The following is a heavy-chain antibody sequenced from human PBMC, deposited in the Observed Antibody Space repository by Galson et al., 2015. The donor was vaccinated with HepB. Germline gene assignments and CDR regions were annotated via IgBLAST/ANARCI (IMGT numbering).Heavy chain of an antibody. CDR1: GYTFTSYG. CDR3: AREPFYGDYAQYYYYYYYGMDV. Sequence: SVKVSCKASGYTFTSYGISWVRQAPGQGLEWMGWISAYNGNTNYAQKLQGRVTMTTDTSTSTAYMELRSLRSDDTAVYYCAREPFYGDYAQYYYYYYYGMDVWGQGTTVTVSS. D-gene: IGHD4-17*01. V-gene: IGHV1-18*04. CDR2: ISAYNGNT. J-gene: IGHJ6*02.